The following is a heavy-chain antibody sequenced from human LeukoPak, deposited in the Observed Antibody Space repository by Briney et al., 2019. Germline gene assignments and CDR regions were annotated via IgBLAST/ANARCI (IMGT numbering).Heavy chain of an antibody. V-gene: IGHV3-23*01. Sequence: GGSLRLSCAASGFTFSTYAMSWVRQAPGKGLEWVSSNSGSGYSTYYADSVEGRFTISRDNFKSTLFLQMISLRAEDTAVYSCAKYYYDSSGYYDAAPLDSWGQGTLVTVFS. D-gene: IGHD3-22*01. CDR1: GFTFSTYA. CDR3: AKYYYDSSGYYDAAPLDS. J-gene: IGHJ4*02. CDR2: NSGSGYST.